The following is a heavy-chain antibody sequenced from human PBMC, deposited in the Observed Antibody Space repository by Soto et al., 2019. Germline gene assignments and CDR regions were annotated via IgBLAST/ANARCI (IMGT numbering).Heavy chain of an antibody. J-gene: IGHJ4*02. Sequence: QVQLVESGGGVVQPGRSLRLSCAASEFTFSSYGMHWVRQAPGKGLEWVAVISYDGSNKYYADSVKGRFTISRDNSKNTLYLQMNSLRAEDTAVYYCAKDIPYSGWLRPAVKSAGGRTPGFDYWGQGTLVTVSS. D-gene: IGHD6-19*01. CDR3: AKDIPYSGWLRPAVKSAGGRTPGFDY. CDR2: ISYDGSNK. CDR1: EFTFSSYG. V-gene: IGHV3-30*18.